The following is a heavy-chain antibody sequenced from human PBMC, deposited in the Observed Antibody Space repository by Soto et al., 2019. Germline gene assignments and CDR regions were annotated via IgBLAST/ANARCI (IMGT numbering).Heavy chain of an antibody. CDR2: ISSSSTTK. CDR1: GFTFNSYS. CDR3: ARPSSGWENWLVP. Sequence: EVQLVESGGGLVQPGGSLRLSCAASGFTFNSYSMNWVRQAPGKGLEWVSYISSSSTTKYYTDSVKGRFTISRDNAKNALYLQMNRRRDDDTAVYYCARPSSGWENWLVPWGQGTLVTVSS. D-gene: IGHD6-19*01. V-gene: IGHV3-48*02. J-gene: IGHJ5*02.